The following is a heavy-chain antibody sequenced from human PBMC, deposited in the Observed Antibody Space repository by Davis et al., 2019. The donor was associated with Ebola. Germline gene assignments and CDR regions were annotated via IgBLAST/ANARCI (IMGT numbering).Heavy chain of an antibody. CDR2: INPSGGST. J-gene: IGHJ4*02. CDR1: GYTFTSYG. V-gene: IGHV1-46*01. CDR3: ARGLRSYFDWLFFDY. Sequence: ASVTVSCKASGYTFTSYGISWVRQAPGQGLEWMGIINPSGGSTSYAQKFQGRVTMTRDTSTSTVYMELSSLRSEDTAVYYCARGLRSYFDWLFFDYWGQGTLVTVSS. D-gene: IGHD3-9*01.